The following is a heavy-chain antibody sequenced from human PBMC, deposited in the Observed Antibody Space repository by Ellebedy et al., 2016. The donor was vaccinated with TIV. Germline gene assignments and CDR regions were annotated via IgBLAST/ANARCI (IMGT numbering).Heavy chain of an antibody. V-gene: IGHV3-64D*06. CDR1: GFTFSSYA. CDR3: AREGSYYYDYDY. J-gene: IGHJ4*02. CDR2: ISSNGGST. D-gene: IGHD3-22*01. Sequence: GESLKISXSASGFTFSSYAMHWVRQAPGKGLEYVSAISSNGGSTYYADSVKGRFTISRDNSKNTLYLQMSSLRAEDTAVYYCAREGSYYYDYDYWGQGTLVTVSS.